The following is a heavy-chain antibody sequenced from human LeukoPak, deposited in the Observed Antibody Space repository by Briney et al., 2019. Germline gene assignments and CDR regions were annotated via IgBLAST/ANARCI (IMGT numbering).Heavy chain of an antibody. V-gene: IGHV4-39*07. CDR1: GGSISSSSYY. D-gene: IGHD5-18*01. CDR2: INHSGST. CDR3: ARGRRGYSYGYSNHHGNWFDP. Sequence: SETLSLTCTVSGGSISSSSYYWSWIRQPPGKGLEWIGEINHSGSTNYNPSLKSRVTISVDTSKNQFSLKLSSVTAADTAVYYCARGRRGYSYGYSNHHGNWFDPWGQGTLVTVSS. J-gene: IGHJ5*02.